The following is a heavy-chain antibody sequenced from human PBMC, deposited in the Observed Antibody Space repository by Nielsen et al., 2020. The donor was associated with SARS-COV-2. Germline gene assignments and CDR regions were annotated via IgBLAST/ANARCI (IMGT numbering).Heavy chain of an antibody. CDR2: SYYSGSA. V-gene: IGHV4-31*03. D-gene: IGHD5-24*01. CDR3: AREDGYYYFIDV. J-gene: IGHJ6*03. CDR1: GGSISSSSYY. Sequence: SETLSLTCTVSGGSISSSSYYWGWIRQPPGKGLEWIGYSYYSGSAHYNPSLRSRVTISVDTSKNQFSLELSSVTAADTAVYYCAREDGYYYFIDVWGKGTTVTVSS.